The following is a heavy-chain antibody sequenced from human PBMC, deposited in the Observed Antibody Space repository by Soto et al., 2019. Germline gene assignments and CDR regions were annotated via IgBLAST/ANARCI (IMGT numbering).Heavy chain of an antibody. CDR2: IIPIFGTA. D-gene: IGHD3-3*02. Sequence: QVQLVQSGAAVKKPGSSVKVSCKASGGTFSSYAISWVRQAPGQGLEWMGGIIPIFGTANYAQKFQGRVTITADESTSTAYMELSSLRSEDTAVYYCARDLHFWSSGHWYFDLWGRGTLVTVSS. CDR1: GGTFSSYA. CDR3: ARDLHFWSSGHWYFDL. J-gene: IGHJ2*01. V-gene: IGHV1-69*12.